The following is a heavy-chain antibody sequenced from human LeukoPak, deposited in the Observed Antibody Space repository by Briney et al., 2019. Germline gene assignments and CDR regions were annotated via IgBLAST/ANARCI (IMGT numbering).Heavy chain of an antibody. V-gene: IGHV3-23*01. CDR2: ISGSGGST. Sequence: GGSLRLSCAASGSTFSSYATSWVRQAPGKGLEWVSAISGSGGSTYYADSVKGRFTISRENSKNTLYLQMNSLRAEDTAVYYCAKSVPGDYFDYWGQGTLVTVSS. CDR1: GSTFSSYA. D-gene: IGHD5/OR15-5a*01. CDR3: AKSVPGDYFDY. J-gene: IGHJ4*02.